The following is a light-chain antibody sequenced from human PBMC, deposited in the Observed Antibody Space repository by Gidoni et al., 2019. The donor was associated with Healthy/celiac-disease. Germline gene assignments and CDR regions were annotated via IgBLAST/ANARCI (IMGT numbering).Light chain of an antibody. CDR3: AAWDDGLNGWV. CDR2: SNK. CDR1: SSNIGSNT. V-gene: IGLV1-44*01. J-gene: IGLJ3*02. Sequence: QSVLTQPPSASGTPGQRVTISCSGSSSNIGSNTVNWYQQLPGTAPKLLIYSNKQRPSGVPDRFSGSKSGTSASLAISGLQSEDEADYYCAAWDDGLNGWVFGGGTKLTVL.